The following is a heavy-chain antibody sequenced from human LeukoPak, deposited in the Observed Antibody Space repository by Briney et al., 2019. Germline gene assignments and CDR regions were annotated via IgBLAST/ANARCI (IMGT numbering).Heavy chain of an antibody. CDR2: IYHSGST. J-gene: IGHJ4*02. Sequence: SQTLSLTCAVSGGSISSGGYSWSWIRQPPGKGLEWIGYIYHSGSTYYNPSLKSRVTISVDRSKNQLSLKLSSVTAADTAVYYCARVSGRGYLDYWGQGTLVTVSS. CDR1: GGSISSGGYS. V-gene: IGHV4-30-2*01. CDR3: ARVSGRGYLDY.